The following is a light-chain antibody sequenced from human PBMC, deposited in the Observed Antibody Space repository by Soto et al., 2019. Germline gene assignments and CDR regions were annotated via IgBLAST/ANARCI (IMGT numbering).Light chain of an antibody. CDR3: QQYAASPFT. CDR1: QSVSSNY. CDR2: GAS. V-gene: IGKV3-20*01. Sequence: EIVLTQSPGTLSLTPGERATLSCRASQSVSSNYLAWYQQKPGQAPRLLIYGASSRAAGIPDRFSGSGSGTDFTLTISRLEPEDFAVYYCQQYAASPFTFGG. J-gene: IGKJ4*01.